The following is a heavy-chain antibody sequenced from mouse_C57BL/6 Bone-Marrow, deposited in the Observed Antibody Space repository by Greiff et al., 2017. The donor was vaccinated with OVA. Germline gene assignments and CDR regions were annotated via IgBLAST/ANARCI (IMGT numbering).Heavy chain of an antibody. V-gene: IGHV1-82*01. Sequence: QVQLQQSGPELVKPGASVKISCKASGYAFSSSWMNWVKQRHGKGLEWIGRIYPGDGDTNYNGKFKGKATLTADKSSSTAYMQLSSLTSEDSAVYFCARETGRFDYWGQGTTLTVSS. CDR1: GYAFSSSW. CDR3: ARETGRFDY. CDR2: IYPGDGDT. D-gene: IGHD4-1*01. J-gene: IGHJ2*01.